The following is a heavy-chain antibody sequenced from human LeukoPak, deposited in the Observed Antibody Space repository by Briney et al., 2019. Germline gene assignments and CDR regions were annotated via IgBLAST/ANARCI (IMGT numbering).Heavy chain of an antibody. Sequence: SVKVSCKASGGTFSSYAISWVRQAPGQGLEWMGRIIPILGIANYAQKFQGRVTITADKSTSTAYMELSSLRSEDTAMYYCARDSRYSNYAQLDYWGQGTLVTVSS. CDR1: GGTFSSYA. J-gene: IGHJ4*02. CDR3: ARDSRYSNYAQLDY. D-gene: IGHD4-11*01. CDR2: IIPILGIA. V-gene: IGHV1-69*04.